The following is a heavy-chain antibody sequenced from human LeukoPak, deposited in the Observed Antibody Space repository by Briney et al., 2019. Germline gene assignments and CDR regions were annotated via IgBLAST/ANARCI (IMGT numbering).Heavy chain of an antibody. CDR1: GGSFSGYY. J-gene: IGHJ4*02. CDR2: INHSGST. Sequence: SETLSLTCAVYGGSFSGYYWSWIRQPPGKGLEWIGEINHSGSTNYNPSLKSRVTISVDTSKNKCSLKLSSVTAADTAVYYCARHEVRYFDWFTQRAKASRGPMRDWGQGTLVTVSS. D-gene: IGHD3-9*01. CDR3: ARHEVRYFDWFTQRAKASRGPMRD. V-gene: IGHV4-34*01.